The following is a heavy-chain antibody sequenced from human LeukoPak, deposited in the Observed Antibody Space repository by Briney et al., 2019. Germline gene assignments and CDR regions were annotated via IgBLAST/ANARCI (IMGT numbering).Heavy chain of an antibody. J-gene: IGHJ3*02. CDR2: IYDSGST. CDR3: ARAPRGVVVKSDAFDI. V-gene: IGHV4-59*01. Sequence: SETLSLTCTVSGGSIGSYYWSWIRQPPGKGLEWIGYIYDSGSTNYNPSLKSRVTTSVDTSKNQFSLKLSSVTAADTAVYYCARAPRGVVVKSDAFDIWGQGTMVTVSS. CDR1: GGSIGSYY. D-gene: IGHD2-15*01.